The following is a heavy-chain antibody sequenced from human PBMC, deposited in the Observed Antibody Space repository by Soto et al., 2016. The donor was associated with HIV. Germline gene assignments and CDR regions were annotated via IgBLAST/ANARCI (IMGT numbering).Heavy chain of an antibody. CDR3: AREDGYGGYARMDV. V-gene: IGHV1-18*01. J-gene: IGHJ6*02. D-gene: IGHD5-12*01. CDR1: GYSFTSYG. CDR2: ISAYDGEP. Sequence: QVQLVQSGAEVKKPGASVKVSCKTSGYSFTSYGLSWVRQAPGQGLEWMGWISAYDGEPNYEQRLQGRVTMTTDRSTRTAYMELGNLRSDDTAIYYCAREDGYGGYARMDVWGQGTTVTVSS.